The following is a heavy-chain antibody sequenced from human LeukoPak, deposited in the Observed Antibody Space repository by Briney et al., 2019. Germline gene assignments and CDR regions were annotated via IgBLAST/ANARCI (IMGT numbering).Heavy chain of an antibody. CDR1: GFTFSNYA. CDR3: AKDGSSSSSPYYFDY. J-gene: IGHJ4*02. V-gene: IGHV3-23*01. Sequence: SGGSLRLSCAASGFTFSNYAMSWVRQAPGKGLEWVSAISSSGSSTYYADSVKGRFTISRDNSENTLYLQMNSLRAEDTAVYYCAKDGSSSSSPYYFDYWGQGTLVTVSS. CDR2: ISSSGSST. D-gene: IGHD6-6*01.